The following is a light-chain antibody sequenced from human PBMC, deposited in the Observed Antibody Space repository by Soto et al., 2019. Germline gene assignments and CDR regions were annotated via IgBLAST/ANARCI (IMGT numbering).Light chain of an antibody. CDR2: STN. CDR3: VLYMCSGISV. Sequence: QAVVTQEPSLSVSPGGTVTLTCGLSSGSVSTNYYPSWYQQTPGQATRTLIYSTNTRSSGVPDRFSGSILGNKAALTITGAQADDESDYYCVLYMCSGISVFGGGTKLTVL. CDR1: SGSVSTNYY. V-gene: IGLV8-61*01. J-gene: IGLJ2*01.